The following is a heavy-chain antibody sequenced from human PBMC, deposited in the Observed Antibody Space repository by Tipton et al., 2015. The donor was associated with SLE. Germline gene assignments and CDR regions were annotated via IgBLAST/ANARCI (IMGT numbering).Heavy chain of an antibody. CDR2: ISWNSGSI. CDR1: GFTFDDYA. V-gene: IGHV3-9*01. J-gene: IGHJ3*02. Sequence: SLRLSCAASGFTFDDYAMHWVRQAPGKGLEWVSGISWNSGSIGYADSVKGRFTISRDNAKNSLYLQMNSLRAEDTALYYCAKDQRITMIVGAFDIWDQGTMVTVSP. D-gene: IGHD3-22*01. CDR3: AKDQRITMIVGAFDI.